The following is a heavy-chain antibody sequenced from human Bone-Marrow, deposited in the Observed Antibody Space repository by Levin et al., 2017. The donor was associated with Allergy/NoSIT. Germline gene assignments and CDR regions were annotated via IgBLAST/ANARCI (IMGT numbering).Heavy chain of an antibody. V-gene: IGHV3-33*05. D-gene: IGHD6-19*01. CDR3: ARDLGADSRGSNYYGMDV. Sequence: GGSLRLSCAASGFTFSSHAMHWVRQAPGRGLEWVAVISHDGINKFYADSVRGRFAISRDYSKNTLYLQMYSLSAEDTAVYYCARDLGADSRGSNYYGMDVWGQGTAVTVSS. J-gene: IGHJ6*02. CDR2: ISHDGINK. CDR1: GFTFSSHA.